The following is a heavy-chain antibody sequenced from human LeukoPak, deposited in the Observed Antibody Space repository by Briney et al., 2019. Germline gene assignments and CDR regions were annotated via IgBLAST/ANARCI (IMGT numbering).Heavy chain of an antibody. CDR2: VSGSGGRT. CDR1: GFTVSSSY. V-gene: IGHV3-23*01. D-gene: IGHD3-16*02. Sequence: GGSLRLSCAASGFTVSSSYMSWVRQAPGKGLQWVSAVSGSGGRTYYADSVKGRFTISRDNSKNTLYLQMNSLRVEDTAVYYCALNGREIPSGAFDIWGPGTVVTVSS. J-gene: IGHJ3*02. CDR3: ALNGREIPSGAFDI.